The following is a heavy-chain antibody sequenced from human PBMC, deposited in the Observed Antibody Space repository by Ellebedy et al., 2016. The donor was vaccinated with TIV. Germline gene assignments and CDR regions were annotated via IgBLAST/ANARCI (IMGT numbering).Heavy chain of an antibody. J-gene: IGHJ4*02. D-gene: IGHD2-2*01. Sequence: SETLSLTXTVSGGSISSYYWSWIRQPAGKGLEWIGRINTIGNTNYNPSLKSRVTMSVDTSKNQFSLKVSSVTAADTAVYYCARDGHDCRYTSCYSSGFDYWGQGTLVTVTS. CDR1: GGSISSYY. V-gene: IGHV4-4*07. CDR3: ARDGHDCRYTSCYSSGFDY. CDR2: INTIGNT.